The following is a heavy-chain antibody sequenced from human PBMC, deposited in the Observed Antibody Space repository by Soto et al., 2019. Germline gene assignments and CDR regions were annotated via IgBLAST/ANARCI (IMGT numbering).Heavy chain of an antibody. V-gene: IGHV1-18*01. J-gene: IGHJ4*02. D-gene: IGHD3-22*01. Sequence: QVQLVQSGAEVKKPGASVKVSCKASGYTFTSYGISWVRQAPGQGLEWMGWISAYNGNTNYAQKLQGRVTMTTDTSXXTAYMELRSLRSDDTAVYYCARDTVYDSSGTRHDYWGQGTLVTVSS. CDR1: GYTFTSYG. CDR3: ARDTVYDSSGTRHDY. CDR2: ISAYNGNT.